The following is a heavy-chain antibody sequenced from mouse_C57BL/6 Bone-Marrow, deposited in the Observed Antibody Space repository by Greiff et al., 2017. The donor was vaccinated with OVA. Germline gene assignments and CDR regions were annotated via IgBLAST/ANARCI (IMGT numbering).Heavy chain of an antibody. D-gene: IGHD3-3*01. V-gene: IGHV1-74*01. Sequence: QVQLQQPGAELVKPGASVKVSCKASGYTFTSYWMHWVKQRPGQGLEWIGRIHPSDSDTNYNQKFKGKATLTVDKSSSPASMQLSSLPSAHSAVDDCRIGGTKGYWGQGTTRTVSS. J-gene: IGHJ2*01. CDR3: RIGGTKGY. CDR2: IHPSDSDT. CDR1: GYTFTSYW.